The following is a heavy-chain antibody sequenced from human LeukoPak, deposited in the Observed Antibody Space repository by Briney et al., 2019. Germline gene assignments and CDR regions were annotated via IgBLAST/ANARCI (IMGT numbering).Heavy chain of an antibody. CDR3: ARVDSGYYYVDY. V-gene: IGHV4-31*03. D-gene: IGHD3-22*01. Sequence: SQTLSLTCTVSGGSISSGGYYWSWIRQHPGKGLEWIGYIYYSGNTYYNPSLKSRVTISVDTSKNQFSLKLSSVTAADTAVYYCARVDSGYYYVDYWGQGTLATVSS. CDR2: IYYSGNT. CDR1: GGSISSGGYY. J-gene: IGHJ4*02.